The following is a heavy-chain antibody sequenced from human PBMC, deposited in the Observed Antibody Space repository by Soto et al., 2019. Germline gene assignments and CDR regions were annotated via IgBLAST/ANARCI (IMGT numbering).Heavy chain of an antibody. Sequence: GGSLRLSCAGSGFSFCSYSMNWVRQAPGEWLEWVSSISSSSSYIYYADSVKGRFTISRDNAKNSLYLQMNSLRAEDTAVSYCASDGYEADCGGDCYWVYWGQGTLVTVSS. V-gene: IGHV3-21*01. CDR1: GFSFCSYS. CDR3: ASDGYEADCGGDCYWVY. D-gene: IGHD2-21*02. J-gene: IGHJ4*02. CDR2: ISSSSSYI.